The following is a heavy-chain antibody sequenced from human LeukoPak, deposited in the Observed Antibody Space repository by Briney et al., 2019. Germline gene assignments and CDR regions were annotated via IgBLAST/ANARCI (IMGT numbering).Heavy chain of an antibody. J-gene: IGHJ2*01. V-gene: IGHV1-2*02. D-gene: IGHD6-13*01. CDR3: ASVAYSSTWYSRYFDL. CDR2: NNPNSGGT. Sequence: WASVKVSCKASGYTFTGYYMHWVRQAPGQGLEWMGWNNPNSGGTNYAQKFQGRVTITANKSTSTAYMELSSLRSEDTAVYYCASVAYSSTWYSRYFDLWGRGTLVTVAS. CDR1: GYTFTGYY.